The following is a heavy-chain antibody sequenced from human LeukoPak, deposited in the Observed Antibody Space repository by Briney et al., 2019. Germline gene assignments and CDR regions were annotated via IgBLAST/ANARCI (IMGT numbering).Heavy chain of an antibody. D-gene: IGHD1-26*01. CDR2: IYPGDSNV. CDR1: GYSFTSYW. V-gene: IGHV5-51*01. J-gene: IGHJ1*01. CDR3: ARLVGASLVDYFQH. Sequence: GESLKISCKGSGYSFTSYWVGWVRQMPGKGLEWMGIIYPGDSNVRYSPSFQGQVTISADKSTSTAYLQWSSLKASDTAVYYCARLVGASLVDYFQHWGQGTLVTVSS.